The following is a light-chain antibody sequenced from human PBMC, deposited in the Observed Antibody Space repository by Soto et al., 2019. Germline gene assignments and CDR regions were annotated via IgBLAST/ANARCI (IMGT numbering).Light chain of an antibody. V-gene: IGKV3-20*01. CDR3: QQYHSFSFT. CDR1: QRVISSY. Sequence: IVLTQSPGTLSLSPGERATLSCRASQRVISSYLAWFQQRPGRAPRLLIYGASKRATDIPDRFTGSGSGTDFALTISRLEPEDFAVYYCQQYHSFSFTFGQGTKLEIK. J-gene: IGKJ2*01. CDR2: GAS.